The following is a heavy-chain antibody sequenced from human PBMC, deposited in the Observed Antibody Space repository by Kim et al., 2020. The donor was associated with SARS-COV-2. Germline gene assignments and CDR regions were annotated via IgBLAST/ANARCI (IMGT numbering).Heavy chain of an antibody. Sequence: ADSVKGRFTISRDNAKITLDLQMNSLRGEDTALYYCVRAAGAPGDDYGMDVWGQGTTVTVSS. D-gene: IGHD2-21*01. J-gene: IGHJ6*02. CDR3: VRAAGAPGDDYGMDV. V-gene: IGHV3-74*01.